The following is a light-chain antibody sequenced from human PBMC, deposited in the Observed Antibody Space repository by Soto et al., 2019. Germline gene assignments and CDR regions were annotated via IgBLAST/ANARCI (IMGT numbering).Light chain of an antibody. Sequence: DIQMTQSPSSLSASVGDRVTITCRASQGISNYLAWYQQKPGKVPKLLIYAASTLQSGVPSRFSGSGSGTDFTLTISSLQPEDVATYYCQNYNSAGTFGQGTKVEVQ. CDR2: AAS. V-gene: IGKV1-27*01. CDR1: QGISNY. CDR3: QNYNSAGT. J-gene: IGKJ1*01.